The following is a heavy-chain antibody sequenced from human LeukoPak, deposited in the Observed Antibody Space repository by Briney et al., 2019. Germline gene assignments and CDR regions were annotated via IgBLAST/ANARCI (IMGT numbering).Heavy chain of an antibody. CDR2: ISSSGSTI. CDR1: GFPLSSYW. V-gene: IGHV3-48*03. D-gene: IGHD3-10*02. CDR3: AELGITMIGGV. J-gene: IGHJ6*04. Sequence: GGSLRHSCAASGFPLSSYWMSWVRQAPAKGLEWVSYISSSGSTIYYADSVKGRFTISRDNAKNSLYLQMNSLRAEDTAVYYCAELGITMIGGVWGKGTTVTISS.